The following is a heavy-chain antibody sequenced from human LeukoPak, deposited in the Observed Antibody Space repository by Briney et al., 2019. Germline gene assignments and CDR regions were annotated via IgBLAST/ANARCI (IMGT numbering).Heavy chain of an antibody. J-gene: IGHJ6*02. CDR3: ARGTPSSSGWLYYGMDV. CDR1: GFTFSGYG. Sequence: PGGSLRLSCAASGFTFSGYGMHWVRQVPGKGLEWVAVTSYDGTEKYYEDSVKGRFTISRDNSKNTLYLQMNSLRAEDTAVYYCARGTPSSSGWLYYGMDVWGQGTTVTVSS. CDR2: TSYDGTEK. V-gene: IGHV3-30*03. D-gene: IGHD6-19*01.